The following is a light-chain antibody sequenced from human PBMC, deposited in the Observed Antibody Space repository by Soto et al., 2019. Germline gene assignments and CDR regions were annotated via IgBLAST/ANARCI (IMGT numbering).Light chain of an antibody. J-gene: IGLJ1*01. CDR3: AAWDDSLNGYD. V-gene: IGLV1-44*01. CDR1: SSNIGSNT. CDR2: SNN. Sequence: QPVLTQPPSASGTPGQRVTISCSGSSSNIGSNTVNWYQQLPGTAPKLLIYSNNQRPSGVPDRFSGSKSGTSASLAISGLQSEDEADYYCAAWDDSLNGYDFGTGTKLTVL.